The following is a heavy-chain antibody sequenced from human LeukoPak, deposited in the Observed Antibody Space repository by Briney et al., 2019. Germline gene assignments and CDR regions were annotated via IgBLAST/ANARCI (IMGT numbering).Heavy chain of an antibody. CDR2: INPSGGST. Sequence: GASVKVSCKASGYTFTGYYMHWVRQAPGQGLEWMGIINPSGGSTSYAQKFQGRVTMTRDTSTSTVYMELSSLRSEDTAVYYCARGMIGGFGELFFALMDYYYGMDVWGQGTTVTVSS. CDR1: GYTFTGYY. D-gene: IGHD3-10*01. CDR3: ARGMIGGFGELFFALMDYYYGMDV. J-gene: IGHJ6*02. V-gene: IGHV1-46*01.